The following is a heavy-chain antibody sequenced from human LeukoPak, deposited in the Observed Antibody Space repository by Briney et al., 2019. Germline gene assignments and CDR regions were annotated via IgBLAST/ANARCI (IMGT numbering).Heavy chain of an antibody. CDR2: IYYSGST. CDR1: GGSISSSSYY. CDR3: ARQSRQQLAHSNWFDP. V-gene: IGHV4-39*01. J-gene: IGHJ5*02. Sequence: PSETLSLTCTVSGGSISSSSYYWGWIRQPPGKGLEWIVSIYYSGSTYYNPSLKSRVTISVDTSKNQFSLKLSSVTAADTAVYYCARQSRQQLAHSNWFDPWGQGTLVTVSS. D-gene: IGHD6-13*01.